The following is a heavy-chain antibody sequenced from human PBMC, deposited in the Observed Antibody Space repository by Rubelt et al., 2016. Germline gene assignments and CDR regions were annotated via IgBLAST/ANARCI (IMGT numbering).Heavy chain of an antibody. D-gene: IGHD3-22*01. J-gene: IGHJ4*02. V-gene: IGHV3-7*01. CDR1: GFTFNNYW. CDR3: ASDFYYNSSNYYGGLDY. Sequence: GFTFNNYWMNWVRQAPGKGLEWVANIKQDGSEKYYVDSVKGRFTISRDNAKNSLYLQMNRLRAEDTAVYYCASDFYYNSSNYYGGLDYWGQGILVTVSS. CDR2: IKQDGSEK.